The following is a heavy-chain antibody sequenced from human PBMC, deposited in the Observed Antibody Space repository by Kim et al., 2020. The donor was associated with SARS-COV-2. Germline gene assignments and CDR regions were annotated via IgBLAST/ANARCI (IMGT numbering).Heavy chain of an antibody. V-gene: IGHV1-69*13. CDR3: ARVPIVVVPAAMGRGTYYYYGMDV. J-gene: IGHJ6*02. Sequence: SVKVSCKASGGTFSSYAISWVRQAPGQGLEWMGGIIPIFGTANYAQKFQGRVTITADESTSTAYMELSSLRSEDTAVYYCARVPIVVVPAAMGRGTYYYYGMDVWGQGTTVTVSS. D-gene: IGHD2-2*01. CDR2: IIPIFGTA. CDR1: GGTFSSYA.